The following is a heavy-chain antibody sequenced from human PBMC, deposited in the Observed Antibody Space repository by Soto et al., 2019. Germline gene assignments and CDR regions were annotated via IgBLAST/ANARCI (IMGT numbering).Heavy chain of an antibody. CDR1: GGPISSYY. J-gene: IGHJ6*02. Sequence: PSETLSLTCTVSGGPISSYYWNWIRQPPGKGLEWIGYIYNSGRTTYNPSIRSRVTISADTSKYQFSLKLSSVTAADTAVYYCARAYDNNHGGYYYYYYGLDVWGQGTTVTVSS. CDR2: IYNSGRT. V-gene: IGHV4-59*01. CDR3: ARAYDNNHGGYYYYYYGLDV. D-gene: IGHD3-16*01.